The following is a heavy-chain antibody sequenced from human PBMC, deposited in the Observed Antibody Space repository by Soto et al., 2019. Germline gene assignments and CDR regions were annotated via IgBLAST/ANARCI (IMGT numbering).Heavy chain of an antibody. D-gene: IGHD5-12*01. V-gene: IGHV1-18*04. CDR1: GYPFSKYG. Sequence: QLQLVQSGGEVKKPGASVRVSCEAYGYPFSKYGISWIRQAPGQGLEWMGWIKTDNGNTDYAQKFQGRVTMTTDTASNTAYMELSSLRAVDTAAYYCATSYDSGFDPWGQGTLVSVSS. CDR3: ATSYDSGFDP. CDR2: IKTDNGNT. J-gene: IGHJ5*02.